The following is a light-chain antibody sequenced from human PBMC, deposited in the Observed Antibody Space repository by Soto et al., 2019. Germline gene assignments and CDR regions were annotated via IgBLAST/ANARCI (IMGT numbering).Light chain of an antibody. CDR1: QHIATS. Sequence: DIQMTQSPSLLSASIGDRVTITCRASQHIATSLSWFQHKVGKAPTLLIYGASALQSGVPSRFSRSGFGITFSLPIRGLQPEGFGTFYCQQSSSVPRTFGQGTRVDLK. V-gene: IGKV1-39*01. CDR2: GAS. CDR3: QQSSSVPRT. J-gene: IGKJ1*01.